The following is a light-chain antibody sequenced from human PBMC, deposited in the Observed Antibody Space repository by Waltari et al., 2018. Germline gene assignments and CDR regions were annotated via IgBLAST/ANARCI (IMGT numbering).Light chain of an antibody. J-gene: IGKJ2*01. Sequence: EIVLTQSTATLSLSPGERATLSCRASPSVSSYLAWYQQKPGQAPRLLIYDASNRATGIPARFSGSGSGTDFTLTISSLEPEDFAVYYCQQRSNWPPLTFGQGTKLEIK. V-gene: IGKV3-11*01. CDR1: PSVSSY. CDR2: DAS. CDR3: QQRSNWPPLT.